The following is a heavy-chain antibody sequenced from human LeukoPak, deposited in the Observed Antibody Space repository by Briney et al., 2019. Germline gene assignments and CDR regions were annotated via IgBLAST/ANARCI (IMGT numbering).Heavy chain of an antibody. Sequence: GSLRLSCAASGFTVSSNYMSWVRQAPGKGLGWVSVIYSGCSTYYADSVKGRFTISRDNSKNTLYLQMNSLRAEDTAVYYCARVSGSGWPHYYYYGMDVWGQGTTVTVSS. CDR2: IYSGCST. CDR3: ARVSGSGWPHYYYYGMDV. V-gene: IGHV3-66*01. D-gene: IGHD6-19*01. CDR1: GFTVSSNY. J-gene: IGHJ6*02.